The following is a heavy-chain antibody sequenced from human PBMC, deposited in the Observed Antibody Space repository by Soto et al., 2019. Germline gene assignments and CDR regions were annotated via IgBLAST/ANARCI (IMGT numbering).Heavy chain of an antibody. CDR1: GGSISSYY. J-gene: IGHJ3*02. V-gene: IGHV4-59*08. Sequence: SETLSLTCTVSGGSISSYYLSWIRQPPGKGLEWIGYIYYSGSTNYNPSLKSRVTISVDTSKNQFSLKLSSVTAADTAVYYCARMLNTYYDFWRGAAFDIWGQGTMVTVSS. CDR2: IYYSGST. D-gene: IGHD3-3*01. CDR3: ARMLNTYYDFWRGAAFDI.